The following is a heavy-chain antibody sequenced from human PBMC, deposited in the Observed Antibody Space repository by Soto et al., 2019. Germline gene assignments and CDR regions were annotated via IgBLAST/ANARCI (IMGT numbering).Heavy chain of an antibody. CDR2: ISGSGGST. V-gene: IGHV3-23*01. Sequence: GGSLRLSCAASGFTFSSYAMSWVRQAPGKGLEWVSAISGSGGSTYYADSVKGRFTISRDNSKNTLYLQMNSLRAEDTAVYYCAKDGYARMVAATFYYWGQGTLVTVSS. D-gene: IGHD2-15*01. CDR3: AKDGYARMVAATFYY. CDR1: GFTFSSYA. J-gene: IGHJ4*02.